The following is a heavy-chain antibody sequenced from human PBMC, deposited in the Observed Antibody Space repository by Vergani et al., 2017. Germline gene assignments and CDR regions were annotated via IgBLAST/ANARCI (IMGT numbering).Heavy chain of an antibody. Sequence: QLQLQESGPGLVKPSETLSLTCTVSGGSISSSSYYWGWIRQPPGKGLEWIGSIYYSGSTSYNPSLKSRVTISVDTSKNQFSLKLSSVTAADTAVYYCARHRRITIFGVVISYSWFDPWGQGTLVTVSS. J-gene: IGHJ5*02. CDR2: IYYSGST. D-gene: IGHD3-3*01. CDR1: GGSISSSSYY. V-gene: IGHV4-39*01. CDR3: ARHRRITIFGVVISYSWFDP.